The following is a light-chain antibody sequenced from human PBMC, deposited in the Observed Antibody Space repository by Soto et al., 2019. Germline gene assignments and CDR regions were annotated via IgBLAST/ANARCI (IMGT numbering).Light chain of an antibody. CDR2: GAH. CDR3: QQYGSSVT. Sequence: EIVLTQSPGTLSLSPGERATLSCRASQSIRSHYLAWYQQKPGQAPRLLISGAHNRAPGIPDRFSGSESRTDFTLRISRLEPEDFAVYYCQQYGSSVTFCQGTKVEIK. CDR1: QSIRSHY. V-gene: IGKV3-20*01. J-gene: IGKJ1*01.